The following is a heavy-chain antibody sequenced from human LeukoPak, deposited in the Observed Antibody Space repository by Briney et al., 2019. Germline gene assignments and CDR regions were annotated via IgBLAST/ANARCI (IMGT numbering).Heavy chain of an antibody. CDR1: GGSISSGGYY. CDR2: IYYSGST. V-gene: IGHV4-31*03. D-gene: IGHD6-13*01. Sequence: SQTLSLTCTVSGGSISSGGYYWSWIRQHPGEGLEWIGYIYYSGSTYYNPSLKSRVTISVDTSKNQFSLKLSSVTAADTAVYYCARGPGGAGTYWGQGTLVTVSS. J-gene: IGHJ4*02. CDR3: ARGPGGAGTY.